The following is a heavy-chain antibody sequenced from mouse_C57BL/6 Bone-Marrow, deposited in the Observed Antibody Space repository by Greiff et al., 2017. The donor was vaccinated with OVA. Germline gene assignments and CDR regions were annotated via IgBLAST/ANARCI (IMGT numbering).Heavy chain of an antibody. J-gene: IGHJ1*03. CDR1: GYTFTDYN. D-gene: IGHD1-1*01. Sequence: VQLQQSGPELVKPGASVKIPCKASGYTFTDYNMDWVKQSHGKSLEWIGDINPNNGGTIYNQKFKSKATLTVDTSSSTAYMELRSLTSEDTAVYYCARGTTVVYNWYFDVWGTGTTVTVSS. V-gene: IGHV1-18*01. CDR3: ARGTTVVYNWYFDV. CDR2: INPNNGGT.